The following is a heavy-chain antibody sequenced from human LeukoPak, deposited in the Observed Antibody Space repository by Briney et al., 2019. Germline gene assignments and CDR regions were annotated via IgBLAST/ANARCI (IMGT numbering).Heavy chain of an antibody. J-gene: IGHJ6*03. Sequence: GGSLRLSCAASGFTFDDYGMSWVRQAPGKGLEWVSGINWNGGSTGYADSVKGRFTISRDNAKNSLYLQMNSLRAEDTALYYCARGAQLGVDDYGDWNYYYYYMDVWGKGTTVTVSS. CDR3: ARGAQLGVDDYGDWNYYYYYMDV. D-gene: IGHD4-17*01. V-gene: IGHV3-20*04. CDR2: INWNGGST. CDR1: GFTFDDYG.